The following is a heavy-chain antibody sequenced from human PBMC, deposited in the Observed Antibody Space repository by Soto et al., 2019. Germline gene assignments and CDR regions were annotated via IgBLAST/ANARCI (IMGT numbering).Heavy chain of an antibody. CDR3: ARDQYYYDSSGYYSGYLDY. V-gene: IGHV1-46*01. Sequence: ASVKVSCKASGYTFTSYYMHWVRQAPGQGLEWMGIINPSGGSTSYAQKFQGRVTMTRDTSTSTVYMELSSLRSEDTAVYYCARDQYYYDSSGYYSGYLDYWGQGTLVTV. D-gene: IGHD3-22*01. CDR1: GYTFTSYY. J-gene: IGHJ4*02. CDR2: INPSGGST.